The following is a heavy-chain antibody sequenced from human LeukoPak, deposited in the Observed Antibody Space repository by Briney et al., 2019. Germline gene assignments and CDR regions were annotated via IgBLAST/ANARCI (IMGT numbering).Heavy chain of an antibody. CDR2: INHNGNVN. CDR3: ARGGGLDV. V-gene: IGHV3-7*03. CDR1: GFTFNSYG. J-gene: IGHJ6*02. Sequence: GGPPRLSCAASGFTFNSYGMGWARQAPGKGLEWVASINHNGNVNYYVDSVKGRFTISRDNAKNSLYLQMSNLRAEDTAVYFCARGGGLDVWGQGATVTVSS. D-gene: IGHD3-16*01.